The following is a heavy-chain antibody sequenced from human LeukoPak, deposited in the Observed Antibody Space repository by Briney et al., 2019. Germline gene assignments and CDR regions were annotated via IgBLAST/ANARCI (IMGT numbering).Heavy chain of an antibody. CDR3: ATARMTTVTAHFDY. V-gene: IGHV1-18*01. CDR2: ISAYNGNT. CDR1: GYTFTSYG. Sequence: ASVKVSCKASGYTFTSYGISWVRQAPGQGLEWRGWISAYNGNTNYAQKFQGRVTMTRDTSISTAYMELRSLRSEDTAVYYCATARMTTVTAHFDYWGQGTLVTVSS. J-gene: IGHJ4*02. D-gene: IGHD4-17*01.